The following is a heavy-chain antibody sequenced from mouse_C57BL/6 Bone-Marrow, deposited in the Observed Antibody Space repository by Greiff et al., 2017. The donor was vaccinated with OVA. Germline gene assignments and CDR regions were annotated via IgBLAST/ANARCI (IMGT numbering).Heavy chain of an antibody. CDR1: GYTFTDYY. CDR3: ALAHWYFDV. D-gene: IGHD6-1*01. J-gene: IGHJ1*03. V-gene: IGHV1-26*01. Sequence: VQLQQSGPELVKPGASVKISCKASGYTFTDYYMNWVKQSHAKSLEWIGDINPNNGGTSYNQKFKGKATLTVDKSSSTAYMELRSLTSEDSAVYYCALAHWYFDVWGTGTTVTVSS. CDR2: INPNNGGT.